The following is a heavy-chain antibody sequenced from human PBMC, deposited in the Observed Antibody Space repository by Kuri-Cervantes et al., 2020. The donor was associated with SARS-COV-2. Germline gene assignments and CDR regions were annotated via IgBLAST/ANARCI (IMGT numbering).Heavy chain of an antibody. CDR3: ARSGPGAISRKDGACDI. J-gene: IGHJ3*02. V-gene: IGHV1-45*01. D-gene: IGHD5-24*01. Sequence: SVKVSCKASGDSFDYRFLHWVRQAPGQPLEWMGWITPFNGNTNYAQRFQDRVTITRDRSMSTAYMELSSLRSDDTAMYYCARSGPGAISRKDGACDIWGQGTMVTVSS. CDR1: GDSFDYRF. CDR2: ITPFNGNT.